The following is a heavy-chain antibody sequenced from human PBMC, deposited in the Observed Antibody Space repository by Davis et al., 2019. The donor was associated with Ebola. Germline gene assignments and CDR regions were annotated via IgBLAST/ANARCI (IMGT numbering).Heavy chain of an antibody. V-gene: IGHV3-23*01. Sequence: GGSLRLSCAASGFTFSSYVMNWVRQAPGKGLEWVSAISGSGGNTYYADSVKGRFTISRDNSKKTLYLQMNSLRAEDTAVYYCAKSGLSFGVVKYHYGMDVWGKGTTVTVSS. D-gene: IGHD3-3*01. CDR1: GFTFSSYV. CDR2: ISGSGGNT. J-gene: IGHJ6*04. CDR3: AKSGLSFGVVKYHYGMDV.